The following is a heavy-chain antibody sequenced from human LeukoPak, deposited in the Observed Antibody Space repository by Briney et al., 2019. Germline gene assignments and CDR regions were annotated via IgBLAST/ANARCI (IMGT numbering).Heavy chain of an antibody. Sequence: GGSLRLSCAASGFTFSSYSMNWVRQAPGKGLEWVSSISSSSSYIYYADSVKGRFTISRDNAKNSLYLQMNSLRAEDTAVYYCASETIAAAGIHYGMDVWGQGTTVTVSS. CDR3: ASETIAAAGIHYGMDV. D-gene: IGHD6-13*01. CDR1: GFTFSSYS. J-gene: IGHJ6*02. CDR2: ISSSSSYI. V-gene: IGHV3-21*01.